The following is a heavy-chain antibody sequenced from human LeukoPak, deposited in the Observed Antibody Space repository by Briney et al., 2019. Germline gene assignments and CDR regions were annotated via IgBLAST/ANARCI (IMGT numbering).Heavy chain of an antibody. V-gene: IGHV4-39*01. CDR3: TRLGQYCGSDCYPPSFDY. Sequence: SETLSLTCTVSGGSISSGGYCWGWIRQPPGKGLEWIGSVFYSGKTYYNPSLKSRVTISVDTSKNQFSLKMNSVTAADTAVFYCTRLGQYCGSDCYPPSFDYWGQGTQVTVSS. D-gene: IGHD2-21*02. CDR2: VFYSGKT. CDR1: GGSISSGGYC. J-gene: IGHJ4*02.